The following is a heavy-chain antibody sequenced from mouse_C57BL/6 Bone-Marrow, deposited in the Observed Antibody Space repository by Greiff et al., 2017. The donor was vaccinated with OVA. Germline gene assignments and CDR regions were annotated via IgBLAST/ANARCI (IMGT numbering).Heavy chain of an antibody. V-gene: IGHV2-2*01. CDR2: IWSGGST. CDR1: GFSLTSYG. Sequence: VQLVESGPGLVQPSQSLSITCTVSGFSLTSYGVHWVRQSPGKGLEWLGVIWSGGSTDYNAAFISRLSISKDNSKSQVFFKMNSLQADDTAIYYCARPYYYGSSYYWYFDVWGTGTTVTVSS. D-gene: IGHD1-1*01. CDR3: ARPYYYGSSYYWYFDV. J-gene: IGHJ1*03.